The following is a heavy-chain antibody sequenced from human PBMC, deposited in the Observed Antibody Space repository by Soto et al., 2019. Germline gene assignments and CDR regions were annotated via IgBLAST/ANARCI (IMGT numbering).Heavy chain of an antibody. D-gene: IGHD6-6*01. Sequence: PSETLSLTCTVSGGSISSGGYYWSWISQHPGKGLEWIGYIYYSGSTYYNPSLKSRVTISVDTSKNQFSLKLSSVTAADTAVYYCARVRKAARVNWFDPWGQGTLVTVSS. CDR2: IYYSGST. V-gene: IGHV4-31*03. CDR1: GGSISSGGYY. CDR3: ARVRKAARVNWFDP. J-gene: IGHJ5*02.